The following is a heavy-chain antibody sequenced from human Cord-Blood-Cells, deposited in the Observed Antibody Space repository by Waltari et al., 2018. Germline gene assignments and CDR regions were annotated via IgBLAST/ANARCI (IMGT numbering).Heavy chain of an antibody. CDR1: GGSFSGYY. D-gene: IGHD7-27*01. J-gene: IGHJ2*01. CDR3: ASSGAGNWYFDL. Sequence: QVQLQQWGAGLLKPSETLSLTCAVDGGSFSGYYWSCPRQPPGKGLEWIGEINHSGSTNYNPSLKSRVTISVDTSKNQFSLKLSSVTAADTAVYYCASSGAGNWYFDLWGRGTLVTVSS. CDR2: INHSGST. V-gene: IGHV4-34*01.